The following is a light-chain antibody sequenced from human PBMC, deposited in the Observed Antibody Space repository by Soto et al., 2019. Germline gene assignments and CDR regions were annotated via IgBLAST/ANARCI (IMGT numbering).Light chain of an antibody. CDR1: QRVSNNY. CDR2: GAS. V-gene: IGKV3-20*01. CDR3: QQYGRSPYT. Sequence: EIVLTQSPDTLSLSPGERATLSCRASQRVSNNYLAWYQQKPGQAPRLLIYGASSRPGGIPDKFSGSGSGTDFTLTINRLEPEDFAVYYCQQYGRSPYTFAEGTKLEI. J-gene: IGKJ2*01.